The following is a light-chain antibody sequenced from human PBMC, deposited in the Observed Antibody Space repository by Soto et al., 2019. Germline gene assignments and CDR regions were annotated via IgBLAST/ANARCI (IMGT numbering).Light chain of an antibody. Sequence: EIVLTHSPATLSVYPGERATLSCRASQSVGSNLACYQQRPGQPPRLLIYDASTRATDIPARFSGCGSGTEFTLTISSLKAEDFAVYYCQQYNNWTYTFGQGTKLQIK. CDR1: QSVGSN. CDR3: QQYNNWTYT. CDR2: DAS. V-gene: IGKV3-15*01. J-gene: IGKJ2*01.